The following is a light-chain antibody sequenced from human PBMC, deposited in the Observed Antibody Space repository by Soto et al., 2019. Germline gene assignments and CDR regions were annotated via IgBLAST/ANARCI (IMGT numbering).Light chain of an antibody. CDR3: AAWDDSLFVV. V-gene: IGLV1-44*01. CDR1: SANIGSNT. J-gene: IGLJ2*01. Sequence: SALTQPPSASGTPGQRVTISCSGSSANIGSNTVNWYQQLPGTAPKLLIYSNDQRPSGVPDRFSGSKSGTSASLAISGLQSEDEADYYCAAWDDSLFVVFGGGTKLTVL. CDR2: SND.